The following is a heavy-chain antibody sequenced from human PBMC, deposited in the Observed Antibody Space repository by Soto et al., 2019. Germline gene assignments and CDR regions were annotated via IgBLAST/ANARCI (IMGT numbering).Heavy chain of an antibody. Sequence: QVQLQESGPGLVKPSETLSLTCTVSGDSVSSATYYWSWIRQPPGKALEWIGSIYYSGSTNYNPSLRSRVIMSVDTSKNQFSLNLSSVTAADTAVYYCARDRGTASKHNWLDPWGQGTLVTVSS. D-gene: IGHD3-10*01. CDR3: ARDRGTASKHNWLDP. V-gene: IGHV4-61*01. J-gene: IGHJ5*02. CDR1: GDSVSSATYY. CDR2: IYYSGST.